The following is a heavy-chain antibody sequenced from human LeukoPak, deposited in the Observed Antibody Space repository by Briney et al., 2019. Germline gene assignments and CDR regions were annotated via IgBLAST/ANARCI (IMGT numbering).Heavy chain of an antibody. CDR3: ARARRGVEMATIFDF. CDR1: GYTFTSYG. CDR2: ISAYNGNT. D-gene: IGHD5-24*01. V-gene: IGHV1-18*01. Sequence: ASVKVSCKTSGYTFTSYGISWVRQAPGQGLEWMGWISAYNGNTKYAQKLQGRVTMTTDTSTSTAYMELRSLGSDDTAVYYCARARRGVEMATIFDFLGQGTLVTVSS. J-gene: IGHJ4*02.